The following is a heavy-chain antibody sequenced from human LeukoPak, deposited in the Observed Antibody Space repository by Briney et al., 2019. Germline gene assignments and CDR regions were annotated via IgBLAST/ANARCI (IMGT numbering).Heavy chain of an antibody. D-gene: IGHD6-6*01. CDR3: ARLTRLSTSPDRYYFDY. V-gene: IGHV4-4*09. CDR2: IYTSRGT. CDR1: GGSISNYY. Sequence: PSETLSLTCTVSGGSISNYYWSWIRQPPGKGLEWIGYIYTSRGTNYIPSLKSRVTISIDTSKSQFSLKLSSVTAADTAVYYCARLTRLSTSPDRYYFDYWGQGTLVTVSS. J-gene: IGHJ4*02.